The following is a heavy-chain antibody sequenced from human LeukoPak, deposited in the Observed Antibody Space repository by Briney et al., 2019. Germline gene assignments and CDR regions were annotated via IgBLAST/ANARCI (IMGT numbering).Heavy chain of an antibody. CDR2: INHSGST. CDR3: ARYMRRGYYYYYMDV. V-gene: IGHV4-34*01. Sequence: SETLPLTCTFSGGSISSYYWSWIRQPPGKGLEWIGEINHSGSTNYNPSLKSRVTISVDTSKNQFSLKLSSVTAADTAVYYCARYMRRGYYYYYMDVWGKGTTVTVSS. J-gene: IGHJ6*03. D-gene: IGHD1-1*01. CDR1: GGSISSYY.